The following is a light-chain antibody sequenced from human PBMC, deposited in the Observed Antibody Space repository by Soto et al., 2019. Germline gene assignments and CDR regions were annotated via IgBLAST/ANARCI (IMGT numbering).Light chain of an antibody. J-gene: IGLJ2*01. CDR1: SSDVGSYNY. Sequence: QSALTQPASVSGSPGQSITISCTGTSSDVGSYNYVSWYQQHPGKAPKLMIYDVSNRPSGVSDRFSGSKSGNTASLTISGLQAEDEADYYCSSYISSSTSLVFGGGTQLTVL. CDR3: SSYISSSTSLV. V-gene: IGLV2-14*01. CDR2: DVS.